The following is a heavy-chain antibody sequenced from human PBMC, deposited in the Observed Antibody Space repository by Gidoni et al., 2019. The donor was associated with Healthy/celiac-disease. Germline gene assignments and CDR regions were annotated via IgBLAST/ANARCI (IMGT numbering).Heavy chain of an antibody. V-gene: IGHV5-51*01. Sequence: EVQLVQSGAEVKKPGESLKISCKGSGYSFTSYWIGWVRQVPGKGLEWMGIIYPGDSDTRYSPSFQGQVTISADKSISTAYLQWSSLKASDTAMYYCARGSGQYCGGDCYSDWFDPWGQGTLVTVSS. D-gene: IGHD2-21*02. J-gene: IGHJ5*02. CDR1: GYSFTSYW. CDR3: ARGSGQYCGGDCYSDWFDP. CDR2: IYPGDSDT.